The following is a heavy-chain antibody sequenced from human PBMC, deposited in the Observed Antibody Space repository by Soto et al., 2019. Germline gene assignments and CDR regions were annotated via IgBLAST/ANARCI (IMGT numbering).Heavy chain of an antibody. V-gene: IGHV3-23*01. Sequence: EVQLLESGGHLVQPGGSLGLSCSASGFAFSDYTMNWVRLAPGKGLGWVAGIFSGGTSTYYAGSVTGRFTISRDNSKSTLYLQMNSLRVEDTAIYYCTKDRHPDGIWSFDSWGQGTLVTVSS. CDR1: GFAFSDYT. J-gene: IGHJ4*02. D-gene: IGHD3-3*01. CDR3: TKDRHPDGIWSFDS. CDR2: IFSGGTST.